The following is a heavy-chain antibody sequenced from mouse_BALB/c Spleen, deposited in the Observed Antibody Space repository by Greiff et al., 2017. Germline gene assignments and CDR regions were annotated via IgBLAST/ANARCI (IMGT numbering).Heavy chain of an antibody. V-gene: IGHV5-17*02. CDR2: ISSGSSTI. CDR1: GFTFSSFG. D-gene: IGHD1-1*01. Sequence: EVKLVESGGGLVQPGGSRKLSCAASGFTFSSFGMHWVRQAPEKGLEWVAYISSGSSTIYYADTVKGRFTISRDNPKNTLFLQMTSLRSEDTAMYYCARGHYGSSYYYAMDYWGQGTSVTVSS. CDR3: ARGHYGSSYYYAMDY. J-gene: IGHJ4*01.